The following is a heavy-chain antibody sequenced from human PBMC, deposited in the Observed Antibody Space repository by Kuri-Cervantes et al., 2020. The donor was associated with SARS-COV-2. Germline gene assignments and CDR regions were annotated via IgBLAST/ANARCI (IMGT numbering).Heavy chain of an antibody. CDR3: ARELGGGSV. CDR1: GFTFSDHY. V-gene: IGHV3-72*01. D-gene: IGHD2-15*01. J-gene: IGHJ4*02. Sequence: GRSLRLSCAASGFTFSDHYMDWVRQAPGKGLEWVGRTRNKANSYTTEYAASVKGRFTISRDDSKNSLYLQMNSLKTEDTAVYYCARELGGGSVWGQGTLVTVSS. CDR2: TRNKANSYTT.